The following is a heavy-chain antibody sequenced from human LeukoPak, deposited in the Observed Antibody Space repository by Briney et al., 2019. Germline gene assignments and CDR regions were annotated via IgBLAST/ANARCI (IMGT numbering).Heavy chain of an antibody. Sequence: GGSLRLSCAASGFIFSNLDMHWGRQVTGKGLEWVSGIGIAGDTYYAGSVKGRFTISRENAKNSLYLQMNSLTAGDTAVYYCVRDRGYSNGWYDYWGQGTLVSVSS. J-gene: IGHJ4*02. V-gene: IGHV3-13*04. CDR1: GFIFSNLD. CDR2: IGIAGDT. CDR3: VRDRGYSNGWYDY. D-gene: IGHD6-13*01.